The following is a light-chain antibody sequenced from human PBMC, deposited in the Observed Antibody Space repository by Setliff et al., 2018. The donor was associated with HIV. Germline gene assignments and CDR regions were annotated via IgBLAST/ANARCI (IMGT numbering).Light chain of an antibody. V-gene: IGLV2-23*01. CDR3: CSNTGSNTYV. CDR2: QAS. J-gene: IGLJ1*01. Sequence: QSVLTQPASVSGSPGQSITLSCTGTSGYVGRYNLVSWYQQQPGKPPKLMIYQASKRPSGLSNRFSGSKSGNTASLTISGLQAEDEADYYCCSNTGSNTYVFGTGTKVTVL. CDR1: SGYVGRYNL.